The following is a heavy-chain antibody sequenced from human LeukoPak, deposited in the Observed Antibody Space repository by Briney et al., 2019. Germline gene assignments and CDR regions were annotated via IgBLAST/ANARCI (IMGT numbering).Heavy chain of an antibody. CDR3: AKDHSGSSSFYYYYGMDV. D-gene: IGHD1-26*01. Sequence: PSETLSLTCTVSGGSFSSSSYYWGWIRRPPGKGLEWIGSINYSGNTYYNPSLKSRVTISVDTSKRQFSLKLSSVTAADTAVYYCAKDHSGSSSFYYYYGMDVWGQGTTVTVSS. J-gene: IGHJ6*02. CDR2: INYSGNT. V-gene: IGHV4-39*07. CDR1: GGSFSSSSYY.